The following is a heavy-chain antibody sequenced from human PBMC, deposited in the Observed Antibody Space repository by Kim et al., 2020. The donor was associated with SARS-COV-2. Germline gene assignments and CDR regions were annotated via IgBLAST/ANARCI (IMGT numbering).Heavy chain of an antibody. J-gene: IGHJ4*02. Sequence: GGSLRLSCAASGFTFRNYAMSWVRQVPGKGLEWVSLIYSDGSITYYADSVKGRFTISRDNSMNTLYLQMNSLRTEDTAVYYCAKERGDGYCYYVSCYDDWGQGTLVTVSS. CDR3: AKERGDGYCYYVSCYDD. CDR2: IYSDGSIT. D-gene: IGHD2-15*01. CDR1: GFTFRNYA. V-gene: IGHV3-23*03.